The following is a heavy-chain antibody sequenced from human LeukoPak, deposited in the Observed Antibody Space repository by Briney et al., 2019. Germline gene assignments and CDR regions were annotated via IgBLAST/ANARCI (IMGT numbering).Heavy chain of an antibody. CDR1: GFTFSSYG. V-gene: IGHV3-30*18. CDR3: AKEGKTVTITGSDYYYGMDV. D-gene: IGHD4-11*01. J-gene: IGHJ6*02. CDR2: ISYDGSNK. Sequence: SGGSLRLSCAASGFTFSSYGMHWVRQAPGKGLEWVAVISYDGSNKYYADSVKGRFTISRDNSKNTLYLQMNSLRAEDTAVYHCAKEGKTVTITGSDYYYGMDVWGQGTTVTVSS.